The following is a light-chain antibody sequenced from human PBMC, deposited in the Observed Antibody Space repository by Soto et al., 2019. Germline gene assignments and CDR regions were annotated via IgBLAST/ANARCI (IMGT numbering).Light chain of an antibody. Sequence: QSALTQPASVSGSPGQSITISCTGTSSDVGSYNLVSWYPQHPGKAPKLMIYEGSKRPSGVSNRFSGSKSGNTASLTISGLQAEDEADYYCCSYAGSSTWVFGGGTKVTVL. CDR3: CSYAGSSTWV. CDR2: EGS. CDR1: SSDVGSYNL. V-gene: IGLV2-23*01. J-gene: IGLJ3*02.